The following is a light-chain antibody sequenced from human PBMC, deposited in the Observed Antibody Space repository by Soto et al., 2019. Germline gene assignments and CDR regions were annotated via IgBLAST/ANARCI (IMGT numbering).Light chain of an antibody. CDR1: SSDVGGYNY. Sequence: QSVLTQPPSASGSPRQSVTISCPGTSSDVGGYNYLSWYQQHPGKAPKVIIYEVSKRPSGVPDRFSGSKSGSTASLTVSGLQAEDEADYYCSSYAVTNIFVFGTGTKVTVL. V-gene: IGLV2-8*01. J-gene: IGLJ1*01. CDR2: EVS. CDR3: SSYAVTNIFV.